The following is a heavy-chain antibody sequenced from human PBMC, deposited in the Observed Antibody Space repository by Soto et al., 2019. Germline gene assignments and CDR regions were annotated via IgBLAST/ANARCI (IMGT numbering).Heavy chain of an antibody. J-gene: IGHJ6*02. CDR3: ARVPRSYGSRTRIYYYGMDV. D-gene: IGHD3-10*01. Sequence: SVKVSCKASGGTFSSYAISWVRQAPGQGLEWMGGIIPIFGTANYAQKFQGRVTITADESTSTAYMELSSLRSEDTAVYYCARVPRSYGSRTRIYYYGMDVWGQGTTVTVSS. CDR2: IIPIFGTA. CDR1: GGTFSSYA. V-gene: IGHV1-69*13.